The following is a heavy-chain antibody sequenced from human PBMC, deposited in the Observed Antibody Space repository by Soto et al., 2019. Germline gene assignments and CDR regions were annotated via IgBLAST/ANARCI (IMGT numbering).Heavy chain of an antibody. CDR3: ARAGDKMATMNPLGAMGY. CDR2: ISAYNGNT. D-gene: IGHD5-12*01. V-gene: IGHV1-18*01. J-gene: IGHJ4*02. CDR1: GYTFTSYG. Sequence: ASVKVSCKASGYTFTSYGISWVRQAPGQGLEWMGWISAYNGNTNYAQKLQGRVTMTTDTSTSTAYMELRSLRSDDTAVYYCARAGDKMATMNPLGAMGYWGQGTLVTVSS.